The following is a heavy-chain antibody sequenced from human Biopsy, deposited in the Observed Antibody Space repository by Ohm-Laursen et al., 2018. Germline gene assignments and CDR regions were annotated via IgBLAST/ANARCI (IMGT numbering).Heavy chain of an antibody. V-gene: IGHV1-69*01. CDR2: INSMFGTT. CDR3: AKRGVERGRPLAY. D-gene: IGHD1-1*01. CDR1: GGTFSSFG. J-gene: IGHJ4*02. Sequence: SSVKVSCKASGGTFSSFGISWVRQAPGQGLEWMGGINSMFGTTNYAQTFQGRVTITADESTSTAYMEVSSLRSEDTAVYYCAKRGVERGRPLAYWGQGTLVTVSS.